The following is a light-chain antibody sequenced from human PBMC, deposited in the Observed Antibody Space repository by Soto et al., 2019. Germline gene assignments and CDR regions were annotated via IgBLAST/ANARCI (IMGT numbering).Light chain of an antibody. CDR3: CSYTTRTTYV. V-gene: IGLV2-18*02. J-gene: IGLJ1*01. CDR1: SSDVGSYNR. Sequence: QSVLTQPASVSGSPGPSIAVSCTGTSSDVGSYNRVSWYQQPPGTAPKLIIYDVNNRPLGVPDRFFGSKSGNTASLTISGHQAEDEADYYCCSYTTRTTYVFGTGTKVTVL. CDR2: DVN.